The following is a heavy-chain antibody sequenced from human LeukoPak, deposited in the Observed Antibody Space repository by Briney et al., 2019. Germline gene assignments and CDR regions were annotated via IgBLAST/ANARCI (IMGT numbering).Heavy chain of an antibody. CDR3: ARDHSSSCQLLDY. CDR1: GYTFTTYG. V-gene: IGHV1-18*01. D-gene: IGHD6-13*01. J-gene: IGHJ4*02. Sequence: ASVKCSCKASGYTFTTYGVTWVREAPRQGLEWMGWISAYNGDTKYAQKFQGRFTMTTDTSTSTANMELRSLRSDDTAVYYCARDHSSSCQLLDYWGQGTLVTISS. CDR2: ISAYNGDT.